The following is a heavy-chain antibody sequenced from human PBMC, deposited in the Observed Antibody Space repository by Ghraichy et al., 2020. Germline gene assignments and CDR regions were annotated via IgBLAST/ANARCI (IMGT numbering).Heavy chain of an antibody. CDR3: GRIDWNVDY. Sequence: SDTLSLTCTVSGYSISSGYYWGWIRQPPGKGLEWIGNIYHSGSTYYNPSLKSRVTISVDTSKNQFSLKLSSVTAADTAVYYCGRIDWNVDYWGQGTLVTVSS. D-gene: IGHD1-1*01. V-gene: IGHV4-38-2*02. J-gene: IGHJ4*02. CDR2: IYHSGST. CDR1: GYSISSGYY.